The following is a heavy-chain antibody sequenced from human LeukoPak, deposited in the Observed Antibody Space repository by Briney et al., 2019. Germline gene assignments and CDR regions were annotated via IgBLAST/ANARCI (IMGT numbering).Heavy chain of an antibody. J-gene: IGHJ4*02. V-gene: IGHV3-23*01. CDR3: ARVGGRTDSSGWLFDY. D-gene: IGHD6-19*01. CDR2: ISSRGGNT. Sequence: GGSLRLSCAASGFTFSTYAMNWVRQAPGKGLLEWVSAISSRGGNTYYADSVKGRFTISRDNAKNSLYLQMNSLRAEDTAVYYCARVGGRTDSSGWLFDYWGQGTLVTVSS. CDR1: GFTFSTYA.